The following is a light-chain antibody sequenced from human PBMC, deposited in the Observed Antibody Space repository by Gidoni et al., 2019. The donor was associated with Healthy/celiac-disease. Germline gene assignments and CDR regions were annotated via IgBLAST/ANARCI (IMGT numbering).Light chain of an antibody. J-gene: IGKJ1*01. CDR2: GAS. V-gene: IGKV3-20*01. CDR1: QSVSSSY. CDR3: QQYGSSSWT. Sequence: IVLTQSPGTLSLSPGERATLSCRARQSVSSSYLAWYQQKPGQAPRLLIYGASSRATGIPDRFSGSGSGTDFTLTISRLEPEDFAVYYCQQYGSSSWTFXQXTKVEIK.